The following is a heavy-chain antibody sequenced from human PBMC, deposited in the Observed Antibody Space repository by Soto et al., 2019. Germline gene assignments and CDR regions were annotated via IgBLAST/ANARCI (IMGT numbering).Heavy chain of an antibody. D-gene: IGHD3-3*01. Sequence: GGSLRLSCAASGFTFSSYGMHWVRQSPGKGLEWVAVISYDGSNKYYADSVKGRFTISRDNSKNTLYLQMNSLRAEDTAVYYCARESQRQNYDFWSGYYPMGYWGQGTLGTVAS. CDR2: ISYDGSNK. CDR1: GFTFSSYG. J-gene: IGHJ1*01. CDR3: ARESQRQNYDFWSGYYPMGY. V-gene: IGHV3-30-3*01.